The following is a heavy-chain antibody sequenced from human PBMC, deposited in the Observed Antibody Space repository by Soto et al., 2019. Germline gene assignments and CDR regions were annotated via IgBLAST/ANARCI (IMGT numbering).Heavy chain of an antibody. J-gene: IGHJ2*01. CDR1: GFSLSTSGVG. CDR3: AHRATGDLNWYFDL. Sequence: QITLKESGPTLVKPTQTLTLTCTFSGFSLSTSGVGVGWIRQPPGKALEWLALIYWDDDKRHSPSLKSRLTTTKDTSKNQVVLTMTNMAPVDTATYYCAHRATGDLNWYFDLWGRGTLVTVSS. D-gene: IGHD7-27*01. CDR2: IYWDDDK. V-gene: IGHV2-5*02.